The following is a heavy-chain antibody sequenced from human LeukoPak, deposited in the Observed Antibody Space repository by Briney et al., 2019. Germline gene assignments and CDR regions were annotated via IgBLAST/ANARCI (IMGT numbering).Heavy chain of an antibody. CDR2: ISGSGTST. Sequence: PGGSLRLSCAASGFIFSSCATTWVRQAPGKGLEWVSAISGSGTSTHYADSVKGRFTISRDNSENTLYLQMNILRAEDTAVYYCAKDLYRSYGSGSYFEYWGQGILVTVSS. J-gene: IGHJ4*02. D-gene: IGHD3-10*01. V-gene: IGHV3-23*01. CDR1: GFIFSSCA. CDR3: AKDLYRSYGSGSYFEY.